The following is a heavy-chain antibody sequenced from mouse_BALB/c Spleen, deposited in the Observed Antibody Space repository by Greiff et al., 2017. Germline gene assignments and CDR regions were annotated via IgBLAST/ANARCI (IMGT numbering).Heavy chain of an antibody. J-gene: IGHJ4*01. V-gene: IGHV2-9-2*01. Sequence: QVQLKESGPGLVAPSQSLSITCTVSGFSLTSYDISWIRQPPGKGLEWLGVIWTGGGTNYNSAFMSRLSISKDNSKSQVFLKMNSLQTDDTAIYYCVREMPLRLRSYYAMDYWGQGTSVTVSS. CDR3: VREMPLRLRSYYAMDY. CDR2: IWTGGGT. D-gene: IGHD1-2*01. CDR1: GFSLTSYD.